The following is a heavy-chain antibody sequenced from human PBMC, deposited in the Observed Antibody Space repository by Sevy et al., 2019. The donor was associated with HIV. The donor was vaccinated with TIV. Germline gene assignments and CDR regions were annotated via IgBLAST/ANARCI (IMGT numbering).Heavy chain of an antibody. CDR2: LSGSGRYT. J-gene: IGHJ6*02. Sequence: GGSLRLSCAASEFTFSSYAMSWVRLAPGKGLEWVSSLSGSGRYTDYADSVEGRLTISRGNSKNTLYVQMTSMRAEDTAVNYCAKGFCSGATCRRDYYYYGMDVWGQGTTVTVSS. CDR1: EFTFSSYA. D-gene: IGHD2-15*01. V-gene: IGHV3-23*01. CDR3: AKGFCSGATCRRDYYYYGMDV.